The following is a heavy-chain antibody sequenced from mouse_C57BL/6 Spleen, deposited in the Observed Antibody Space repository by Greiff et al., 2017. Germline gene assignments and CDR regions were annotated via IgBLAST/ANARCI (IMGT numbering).Heavy chain of an antibody. CDR2: IYPGSGST. CDR1: GYTFTSYW. V-gene: IGHV1-55*01. Sequence: VQLQQPGAELVKPGASVKMSCKASGYTFTSYWITWVKQRPGQGLEWIGDIYPGSGSTNYNEKFKSKATLTVDTSSSTAYLQLSSLTAEDSAVYYSARSGSFYDGYLYAMDYWGQGTSVTVSS. D-gene: IGHD2-3*01. CDR3: ARSGSFYDGYLYAMDY. J-gene: IGHJ4*01.